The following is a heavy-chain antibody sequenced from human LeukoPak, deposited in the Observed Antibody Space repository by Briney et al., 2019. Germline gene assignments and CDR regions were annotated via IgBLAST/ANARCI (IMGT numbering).Heavy chain of an antibody. D-gene: IGHD2-2*01. J-gene: IGHJ5*02. CDR2: IDGGGTNT. V-gene: IGHV3-23*01. CDR3: AKGDIVVVPAAYNWFDP. Sequence: GSLRLSCAASGFTFKRYHMSWVRQAPGKGLDWVSSIDGGGTNTYYADSVKGRFTISRDNSKNTLYLQMNSLRAEDTAVYYCAKGDIVVVPAAYNWFDPWGQGTLVTVSS. CDR1: GFTFKRYH.